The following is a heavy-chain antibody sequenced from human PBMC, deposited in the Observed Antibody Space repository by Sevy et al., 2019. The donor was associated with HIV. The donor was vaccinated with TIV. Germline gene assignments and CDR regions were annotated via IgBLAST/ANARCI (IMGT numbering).Heavy chain of an antibody. Sequence: GGSLRLSCAASGFSFSDSYMSWVRQAPGKGLEWIAYISGSGNIIYYADSVRGRFSISRDNAKKSLYLQMNSLRAEDTAVYFCAKKGYSSDIIYYFDYWGQGTLVTVSS. CDR2: ISGSGNII. V-gene: IGHV3-11*01. D-gene: IGHD5-18*01. CDR1: GFSFSDSY. J-gene: IGHJ4*02. CDR3: AKKGYSSDIIYYFDY.